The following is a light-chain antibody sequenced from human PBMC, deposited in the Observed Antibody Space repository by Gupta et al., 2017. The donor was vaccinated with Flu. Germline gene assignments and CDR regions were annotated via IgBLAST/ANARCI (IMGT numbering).Light chain of an antibody. CDR2: GNN. J-gene: IGLJ1*01. V-gene: IGLV1-40*01. CDR3: QSFDSSLNAYI. Sequence: QSVLTQPPSVSGAPGQRVTLSCPGSRSNIGAGYDVHWYQQLPGTAPKFLLYGNNIRPSGVPDRFSGSKSGTSASLAITGLQAEDEADYYCQSFDSSLNAYIFGSGTTVTVL. CDR1: RSNIGAGYD.